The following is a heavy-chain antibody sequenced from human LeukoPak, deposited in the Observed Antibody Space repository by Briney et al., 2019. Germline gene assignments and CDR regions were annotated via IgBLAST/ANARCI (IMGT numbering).Heavy chain of an antibody. CDR1: GGSISGYY. CDR3: ARWEPDTPSAFDI. V-gene: IGHV4-59*01. Sequence: PSETLSLTCTVSGGSISGYYWTWIRQPPGKGLEWIGYIYYSGSTNYNASLRSRLTISVDTSKNQFSLKLSSLTAADTAVYYCARWEPDTPSAFDIWGQGTMVTVSS. CDR2: IYYSGST. J-gene: IGHJ3*02. D-gene: IGHD1-26*01.